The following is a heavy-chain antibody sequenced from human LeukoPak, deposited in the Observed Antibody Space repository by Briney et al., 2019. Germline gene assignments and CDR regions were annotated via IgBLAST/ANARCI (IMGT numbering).Heavy chain of an antibody. D-gene: IGHD3-22*01. J-gene: IGHJ4*02. V-gene: IGHV3-7*01. Sequence: PGGSPRLSCAASGFTFSGYWMSWVRQAPGKGLEWVANINLDGSVIHYVDSAKGRFTISRDNAKNSLYLQMNYLRAEDTALYYCATSDDSSGSDWGQGTLVTVSS. CDR3: ATSDDSSGSD. CDR1: GFTFSGYW. CDR2: INLDGSVI.